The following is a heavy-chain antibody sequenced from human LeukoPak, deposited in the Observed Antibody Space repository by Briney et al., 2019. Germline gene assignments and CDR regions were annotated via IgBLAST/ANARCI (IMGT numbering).Heavy chain of an antibody. CDR2: INHSGST. J-gene: IGHJ4*02. CDR3: ARWASVGRWLQPDY. Sequence: SETLSLTCAVYGGSFSGYYWSWIRQPPGKGLDWIGEINHSGSTNYNPSLKSRVTISVDTSKNQFSLKLSSVTAADTAVYYCARWASVGRWLQPDYWGQGTLVTVSS. D-gene: IGHD5-24*01. CDR1: GGSFSGYY. V-gene: IGHV4-34*01.